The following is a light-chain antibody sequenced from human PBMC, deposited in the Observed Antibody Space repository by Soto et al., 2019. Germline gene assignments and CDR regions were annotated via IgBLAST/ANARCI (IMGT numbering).Light chain of an antibody. V-gene: IGLV2-11*01. Sequence: QSALTQPRSVSGSPGQSVTISCTGTSSDVGGYNYVSWYQQHPGKAPKLMIYDVSKRPSGVPDRFSGSKSGNTASLTISGLQAEDEADYYCCSYAGNYYVFGTGTKLTFL. J-gene: IGLJ1*01. CDR2: DVS. CDR1: SSDVGGYNY. CDR3: CSYAGNYYV.